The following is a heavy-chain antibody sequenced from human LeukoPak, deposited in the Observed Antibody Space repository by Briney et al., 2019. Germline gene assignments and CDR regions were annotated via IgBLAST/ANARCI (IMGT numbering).Heavy chain of an antibody. V-gene: IGHV3-30*02. CDR1: GFTFSSYG. D-gene: IGHD2-21*01. Sequence: GGSLRLSCAASGFTFSSYGMHWVRQAPGKGLEWVAFIRYDGSNKYYADSVKGRFTISRDNSKNTLYLQMNSLRAEDTAVYYCAKDGVAYCGGDCYSDYWSQGTLVTVSS. CDR2: IRYDGSNK. J-gene: IGHJ4*02. CDR3: AKDGVAYCGGDCYSDY.